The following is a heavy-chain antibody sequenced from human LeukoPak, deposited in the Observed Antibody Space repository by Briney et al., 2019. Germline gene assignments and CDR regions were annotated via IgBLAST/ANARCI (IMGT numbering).Heavy chain of an antibody. J-gene: IGHJ6*02. Sequence: GRSLRLSCAASGFTFSSYDMHWVRQATGKGLEWVSAIGTAGDTYYPGSVKGRFTISRENAKNSLYLQMNSLRAGDTAVYYCARTAAAGNLYGMDVWGQGTTVTVSS. CDR2: IGTAGDT. CDR3: ARTAAAGNLYGMDV. CDR1: GFTFSSYD. V-gene: IGHV3-13*01. D-gene: IGHD6-13*01.